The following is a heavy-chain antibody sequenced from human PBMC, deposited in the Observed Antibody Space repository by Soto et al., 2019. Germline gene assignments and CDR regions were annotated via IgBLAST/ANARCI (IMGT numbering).Heavy chain of an antibody. J-gene: IGHJ6*02. Sequence: PSETLSLTCTVSGGSISSYYWSWIRQPPGKGLEWIGYIYYSGSTNYNPSLKSRVTISVDTSKNQFSLKLSSVTAADTAVYYCARPGNYGSGSYLYYYYAMDVWGQGTTVTVSS. V-gene: IGHV4-59*08. CDR3: ARPGNYGSGSYLYYYYAMDV. CDR2: IYYSGST. CDR1: GGSISSYY. D-gene: IGHD3-10*01.